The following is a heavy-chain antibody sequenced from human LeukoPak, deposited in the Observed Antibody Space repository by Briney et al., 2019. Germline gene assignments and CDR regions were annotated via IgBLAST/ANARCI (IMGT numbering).Heavy chain of an antibody. V-gene: IGHV1-69*06. CDR1: GGTFSSYA. Sequence: ASVKVSCKASGGTFSSYAISWVRQAPGQGLEWMGGIIPIFGTANYAQKFQGRVTITADKSTSTAHMELSSLRSEDTAVYYCARDQYYDSKGWFDPWGQGTLVTVSS. J-gene: IGHJ5*02. D-gene: IGHD3-16*01. CDR3: ARDQYYDSKGWFDP. CDR2: IIPIFGTA.